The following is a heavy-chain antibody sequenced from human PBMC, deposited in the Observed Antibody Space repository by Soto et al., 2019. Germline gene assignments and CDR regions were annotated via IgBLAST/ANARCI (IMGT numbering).Heavy chain of an antibody. Sequence: SETLSLTCTVSGGSVSSGSYYWSWIRQPPGKGLEWIGYFYYTGITNYNPSLKSRVTISGYSSKNQFSLKLSSVTAADTAVYFCARDRYSSGYYDYWGQGTLVTVSS. CDR1: GGSVSSGSYY. V-gene: IGHV4-61*01. J-gene: IGHJ4*02. CDR2: FYYTGIT. D-gene: IGHD6-19*01. CDR3: ARDRYSSGYYDY.